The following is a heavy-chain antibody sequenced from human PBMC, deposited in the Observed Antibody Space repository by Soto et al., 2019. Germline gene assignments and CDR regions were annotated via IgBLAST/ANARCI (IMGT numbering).Heavy chain of an antibody. J-gene: IGHJ4*02. V-gene: IGHV1-24*01. CDR2: FDPEDGET. CDR3: ATAPPMVRGVGLFDY. CDR1: GYTLTELS. D-gene: IGHD3-10*01. Sequence: ASVKVSCKVSGYTLTELSMHWVRQAPGKGLEWMGGFDPEDGETIYAQKFQGRVTMTEDTSTDTAYMELSSLRSEDTAVYYCATAPPMVRGVGLFDYWGQGTLVTVSS.